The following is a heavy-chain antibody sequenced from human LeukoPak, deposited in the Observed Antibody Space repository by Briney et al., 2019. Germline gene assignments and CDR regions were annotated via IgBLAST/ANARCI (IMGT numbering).Heavy chain of an antibody. CDR1: GFPFNPYW. Sequence: GGPLRLSRAASGFPFNPYWMGWVRQAPGKGLEWVANIKQDGSEQYYVDSVKGRFTISRDNAKNSLSLQMNSLRAEDTAVYYCARVPAGVIGMKDAFDIWGQGTMVTASS. J-gene: IGHJ3*02. CDR3: ARVPAGVIGMKDAFDI. D-gene: IGHD3-16*02. CDR2: IKQDGSEQ. V-gene: IGHV3-7*01.